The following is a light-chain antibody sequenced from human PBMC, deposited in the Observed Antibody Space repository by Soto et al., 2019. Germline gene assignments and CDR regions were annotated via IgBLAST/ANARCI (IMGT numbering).Light chain of an antibody. V-gene: IGLV4-60*02. Sequence: QSVLTQSSSASASMGSSVKLTCTLSSGHSSYIIAWHQQQPGKAPRYLMKLEGSGSYNKGSGVPDRFSGSSSGADRYLTISNLQFEDEADYYCETWESNTKVFGTGTKLTVL. CDR2: LEGSGSY. CDR3: ETWESNTKV. J-gene: IGLJ1*01. CDR1: SGHSSYI.